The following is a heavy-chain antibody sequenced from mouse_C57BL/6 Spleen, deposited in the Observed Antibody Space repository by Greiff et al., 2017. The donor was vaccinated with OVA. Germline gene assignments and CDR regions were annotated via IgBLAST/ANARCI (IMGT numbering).Heavy chain of an antibody. CDR1: GYTFTTYP. D-gene: IGHD1-1*01. CDR2: FHPYNDDT. CDR3: ARGYYGSLGFDV. Sequence: VKLQESGAELVKPGASVKMSCKASGYTFTTYPIEWMKQNHGKSLEWIGNFHPYNDDTKYNEKFKGKATLTVEKSSSTVYLELSRLTSDDSAVYYCARGYYGSLGFDVWGTGTTVTVSS. J-gene: IGHJ1*03. V-gene: IGHV1-47*01.